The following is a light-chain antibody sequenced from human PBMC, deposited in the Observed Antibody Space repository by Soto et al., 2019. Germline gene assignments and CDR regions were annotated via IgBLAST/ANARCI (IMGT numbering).Light chain of an antibody. CDR3: QQSYSDPLT. CDR2: AAS. Sequence: IQMTQSPSSLSASVGDRITITCRASQTIRTYLNWYQQKPGKAPKLLISAASNLQSGVPSRFSGSESATDFTLTITSLQPEDFATYYCQQSYSDPLTFGGGTQVEMK. V-gene: IGKV1-39*01. J-gene: IGKJ4*01. CDR1: QTIRTY.